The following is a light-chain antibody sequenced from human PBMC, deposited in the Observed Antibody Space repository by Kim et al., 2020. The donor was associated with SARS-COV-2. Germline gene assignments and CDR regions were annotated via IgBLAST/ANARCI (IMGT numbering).Light chain of an antibody. V-gene: IGKV3-15*01. CDR1: QSVRNI. Sequence: FVSRGQSAPLPHSASQSVRNIMPWHQQTRPAAHTPLLSSASTGASYLPASYSGSGSGTEFTLTIPTLQSEYFAVYYCQQYNNWPYTFGKGTKLEI. J-gene: IGKJ2*01. CDR2: SAS. CDR3: QQYNNWPYT.